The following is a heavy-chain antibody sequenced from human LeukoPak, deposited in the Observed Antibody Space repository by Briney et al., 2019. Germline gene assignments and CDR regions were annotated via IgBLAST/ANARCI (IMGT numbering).Heavy chain of an antibody. Sequence: GGSLRLSCAASGFDISINYMTWVRQAPGKGLEWISVIHRGGNTYYADSVKGRFTISRDKSKNTLYLQMNSLRAEDTAVYYCARVRAHRPAYTKGWYNDFWGLGTLVTVSS. D-gene: IGHD6-19*01. CDR1: GFDISINY. CDR3: ARVRAHRPAYTKGWYNDF. CDR2: IHRGGNT. V-gene: IGHV3-53*01. J-gene: IGHJ4*02.